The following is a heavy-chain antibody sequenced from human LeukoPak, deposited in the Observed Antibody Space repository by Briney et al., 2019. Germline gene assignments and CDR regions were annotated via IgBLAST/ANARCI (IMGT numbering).Heavy chain of an antibody. Sequence: SQTLSLTCAVSGCSISSGGYSWSWIRQPPGKGLGWIGYIYHSGSTYYNPSLKSRVTISVDRSKNQFSLKLSSVTAADTAVYYCARAGRFGDGIIDYWGQGTLVTVSS. CDR2: IYHSGST. D-gene: IGHD3-10*01. CDR1: GCSISSGGYS. CDR3: ARAGRFGDGIIDY. V-gene: IGHV4-30-2*01. J-gene: IGHJ4*02.